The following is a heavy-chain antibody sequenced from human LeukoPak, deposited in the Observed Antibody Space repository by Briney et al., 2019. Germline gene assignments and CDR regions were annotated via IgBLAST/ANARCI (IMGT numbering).Heavy chain of an antibody. V-gene: IGHV3-9*01. CDR2: ISWNSGSI. CDR1: GFTFDDYA. Sequence: GGSLRLSCAASGFTFDDYAMHWVRQAPGKGLEWVSGISWNSGSIGYADSVKGRFTISRDNAKNSLYLQMNSLRAEDTALYYCAKGSPFQHWGQGALVTASS. D-gene: IGHD1-26*01. CDR3: AKGSPFQH. J-gene: IGHJ1*01.